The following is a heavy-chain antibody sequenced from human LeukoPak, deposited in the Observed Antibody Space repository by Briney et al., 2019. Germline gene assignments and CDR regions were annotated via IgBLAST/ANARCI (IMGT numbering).Heavy chain of an antibody. CDR2: IIPILGTA. V-gene: IGHV1-69*13. J-gene: IGHJ5*02. CDR3: ARGEAAAGNWFDP. CDR1: GGTFSNFA. D-gene: IGHD6-13*01. Sequence: SVKVSCKASGGTFSNFAISWVRQAPGQGLEWMGGIIPILGTASYAQKFQGRVTIIADESTSTGYKELSSLRSEDTAVYYCARGEAAAGNWFDPWGQGTLVTVSS.